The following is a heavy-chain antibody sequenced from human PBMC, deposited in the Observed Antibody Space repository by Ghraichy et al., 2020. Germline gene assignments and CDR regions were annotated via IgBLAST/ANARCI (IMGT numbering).Heavy chain of an antibody. Sequence: SETLSLTCIVSGGSVTSDPYSWTWVRQPSGKGLEWIGYIYHSGSAFSNPSLKSRVAISVDRSENQFSLKLSSVSAADTGVYYCAVLASNGVDVWGQGTEVTVSS. D-gene: IGHD3-3*01. J-gene: IGHJ6*02. V-gene: IGHV4-30-2*01. CDR3: AVLASNGVDV. CDR1: GGSVTSDPYS. CDR2: IYHSGSA.